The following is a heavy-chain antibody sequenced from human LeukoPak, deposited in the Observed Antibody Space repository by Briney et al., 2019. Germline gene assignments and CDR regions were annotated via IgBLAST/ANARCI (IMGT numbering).Heavy chain of an antibody. Sequence: HAGGSLRLSCEASGFTFTTYSMTWVRQAPGKGLEWVSIISSGSSAMFSADALKGRFTISRDNSKNTLYLQMNSLRAEDTAVYYCAGQPGYGSGSYYFSVYFDYWGQGTLVTVSS. V-gene: IGHV3-48*01. CDR2: ISSGSSAM. CDR1: GFTFTTYS. CDR3: AGQPGYGSGSYYFSVYFDY. J-gene: IGHJ4*02. D-gene: IGHD3-10*01.